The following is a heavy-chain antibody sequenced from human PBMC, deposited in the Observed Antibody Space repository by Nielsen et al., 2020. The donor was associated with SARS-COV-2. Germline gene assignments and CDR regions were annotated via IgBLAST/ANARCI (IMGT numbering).Heavy chain of an antibody. J-gene: IGHJ6*02. D-gene: IGHD6-6*01. V-gene: IGHV1-2*06. CDR2: INPNSGGT. Sequence: LVRQAPGQGLEWMGRINPNSGGTNYAQKFQGRVTMTRYTSISTAYMELSRLRSDDTAVYYCARVEGGAARSRGQRYYYYYGMDVWGQGTTVTVS. CDR3: ARVEGGAARSRGQRYYYYYGMDV.